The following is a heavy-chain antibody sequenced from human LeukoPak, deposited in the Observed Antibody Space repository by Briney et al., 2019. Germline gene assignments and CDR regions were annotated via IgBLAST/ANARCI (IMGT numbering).Heavy chain of an antibody. CDR2: TNAGNANT. J-gene: IGHJ5*02. V-gene: IGHV1-3*01. CDR1: GYTFTSYA. CDR3: ARGFDP. Sequence: VPVKVSCKASGYTFTSYAMHWVRQAPGQRLEWMGWTNAGNANTKYSQKFQGRVTITRDTSASTAYMELSSLRSEDTAVYYCARGFDPWGQGTLVTVSS.